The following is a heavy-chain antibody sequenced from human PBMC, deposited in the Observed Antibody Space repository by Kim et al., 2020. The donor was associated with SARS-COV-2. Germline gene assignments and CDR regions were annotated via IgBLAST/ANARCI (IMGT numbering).Heavy chain of an antibody. Sequence: VKGRFTISRDNAKNSRYLQMNSLRAEDTALYYCAKDMAAAVPYYYYGMDVWGQGTTVTVSS. CDR3: AKDMAAAVPYYYYGMDV. V-gene: IGHV3-9*01. J-gene: IGHJ6*02. D-gene: IGHD6-13*01.